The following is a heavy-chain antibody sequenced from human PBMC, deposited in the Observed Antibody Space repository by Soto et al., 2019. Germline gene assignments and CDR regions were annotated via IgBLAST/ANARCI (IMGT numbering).Heavy chain of an antibody. CDR1: GGTFSSYA. D-gene: IGHD3-3*01. CDR3: AGGNYDFWSGTYYYYGMDV. CDR2: IIPIFGTA. V-gene: IGHV1-69*12. Sequence: QVQLVQSGAEVKKPGSSVKVSCKASGGTFSSYAISWVRQAPGQGLEWMGGIIPIFGTANYAQKFQGRVTITADESPSPAYMELSSRRSEDTAVYYCAGGNYDFWSGTYYYYGMDVWGQGTTVTVSS. J-gene: IGHJ6*02.